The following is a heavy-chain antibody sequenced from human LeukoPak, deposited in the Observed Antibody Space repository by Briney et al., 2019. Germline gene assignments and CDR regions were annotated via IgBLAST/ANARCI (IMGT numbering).Heavy chain of an antibody. Sequence: QPSETLSLTCTVSGGSISSYYWSWIRQPPVKGLEWIGYIYYSGSTNYNPSLKSRVTISVDTSKNQFSLKLSSVTAADTAVYYCARHRTVTTIFDYWGQGTLVTVSS. D-gene: IGHD4-17*01. CDR2: IYYSGST. CDR3: ARHRTVTTIFDY. CDR1: GGSISSYY. V-gene: IGHV4-59*08. J-gene: IGHJ4*02.